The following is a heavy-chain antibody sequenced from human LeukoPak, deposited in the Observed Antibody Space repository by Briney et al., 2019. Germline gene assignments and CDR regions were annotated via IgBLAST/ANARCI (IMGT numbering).Heavy chain of an antibody. Sequence: AGSLSLSCAASGFTFSSYAMSWVRQAPGKGLEWVSAISGSGGSTYYADSVKGRFTISRDNSKNTLYLQMNSLRAEDTAVYYCAKDEYCSGGSCYSQVYFQHWGQGTLVTVSS. V-gene: IGHV3-23*01. CDR2: ISGSGGST. D-gene: IGHD2-15*01. CDR3: AKDEYCSGGSCYSQVYFQH. CDR1: GFTFSSYA. J-gene: IGHJ1*01.